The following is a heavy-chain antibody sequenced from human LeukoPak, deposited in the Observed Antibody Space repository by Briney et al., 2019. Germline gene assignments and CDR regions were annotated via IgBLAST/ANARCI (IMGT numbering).Heavy chain of an antibody. D-gene: IGHD3-10*01. J-gene: IGHJ6*02. CDR3: AKDVYLSVTMVRGLNYGMDV. CDR2: ISYHGNFK. V-gene: IGHV3-30*18. CDR1: GFTFSDYG. Sequence: PGRSLRLSCAASGFTFSDYGMHWVRQAPGNGLEWVAVISYHGNFKYYADSVKGLFTISRDNSNNTVYLQMNGLRGEDTAVYYCAKDVYLSVTMVRGLNYGMDVWGQGTTVTVS.